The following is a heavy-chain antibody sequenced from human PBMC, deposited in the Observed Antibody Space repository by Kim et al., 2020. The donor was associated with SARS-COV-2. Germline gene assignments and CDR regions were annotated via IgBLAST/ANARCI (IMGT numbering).Heavy chain of an antibody. D-gene: IGHD3-22*01. CDR3: AKSYRAYDSSGYYSFDY. V-gene: IGHV3-23*01. Sequence: GKGRFTISRDNSKNTLYLQMNSLRAEDTAVYYCAKSYRAYDSSGYYSFDYWGQGTLVTVSS. J-gene: IGHJ4*02.